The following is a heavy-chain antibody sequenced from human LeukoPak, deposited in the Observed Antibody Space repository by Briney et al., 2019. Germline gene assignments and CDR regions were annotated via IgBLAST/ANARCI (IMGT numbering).Heavy chain of an antibody. CDR2: ISDVVAHT. CDR1: GFIFRNYG. CDR3: AKYNYGGVYAS. V-gene: IGHV3-23*01. D-gene: IGHD3-16*01. Sequence: EPGGSLRLSCAASGFIFRNYGMSWIRQAPGKGLEWVSHISDVVAHTWYADSVKGRFIISRDNSNNRVFLQMNSLRPEDTALNYWAKYNYGGVYASWGQGTLVTVSS. J-gene: IGHJ5*02.